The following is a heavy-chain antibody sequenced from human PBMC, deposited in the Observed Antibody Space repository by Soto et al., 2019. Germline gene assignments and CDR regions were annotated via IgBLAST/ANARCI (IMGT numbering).Heavy chain of an antibody. CDR3: ASYPGDFWSGYLDY. J-gene: IGHJ4*02. Sequence: SVKVSCKASGGTFSSYAISWVRQAPGQGLEWMGGIIPIFGTANYAQKFQGRVTITADESTSTAYMELSSLRSEDTAVYYCASYPGDFWSGYLDYWGQGTLVTVSS. CDR2: IIPIFGTA. V-gene: IGHV1-69*13. D-gene: IGHD3-3*01. CDR1: GGTFSSYA.